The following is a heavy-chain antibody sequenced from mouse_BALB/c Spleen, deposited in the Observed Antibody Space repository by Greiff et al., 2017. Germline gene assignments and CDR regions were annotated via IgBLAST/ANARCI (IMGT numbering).Heavy chain of an antibody. V-gene: IGHV5-4*02. CDR3: ARDLGDEFDY. D-gene: IGHD3-3*01. CDR2: ISDGGSYT. J-gene: IGHJ2*01. Sequence: EVKVVESGGGLVEPGGSLKLSCAASGFTFSDYYMYWVRQTPEKRLEWVATISDGGSYTYYPDSVKGRFTISRDNAKNNLYLQMSSLKSEDTAMYYCARDLGDEFDYWGQGTTLTVSS. CDR1: GFTFSDYY.